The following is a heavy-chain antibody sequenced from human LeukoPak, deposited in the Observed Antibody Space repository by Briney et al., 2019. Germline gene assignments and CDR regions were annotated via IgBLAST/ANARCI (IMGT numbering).Heavy chain of an antibody. CDR3: ARQEDSSGYYHYY. CDR1: GYTFTNYY. J-gene: IGHJ4*02. D-gene: IGHD3-22*01. CDR2: INPSGGYT. Sequence: ASVKVSCKASGYTFTNYYVHWVRQAPGQGLEWMGIINPSGGYTTYAQKFQGRVTMTSDTSTSTVSMELSSLRSEDTAVYFCARQEDSSGYYHYYWGQGTLVTVSS. V-gene: IGHV1-46*01.